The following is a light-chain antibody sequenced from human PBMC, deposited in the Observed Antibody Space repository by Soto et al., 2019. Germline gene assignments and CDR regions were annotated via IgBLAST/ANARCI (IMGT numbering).Light chain of an antibody. CDR2: DLS. Sequence: QSALTQPESESGAPGQSMTISCTGTSRDVGGYNYVSWYQQHPGKAPTLIIYDLSPPPSGVSNPFSGSNSGNTASLTISRLLAVDAADYCSRSYTSSRPSVFGTGTKVTVL. J-gene: IGLJ1*01. CDR1: SRDVGGYNY. V-gene: IGLV2-14*01. CDR3: RSYTSSRPSV.